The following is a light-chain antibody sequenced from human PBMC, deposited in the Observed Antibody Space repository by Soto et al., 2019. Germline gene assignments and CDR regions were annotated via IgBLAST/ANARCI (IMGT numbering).Light chain of an antibody. V-gene: IGLV2-14*01. J-gene: IGLJ1*01. CDR3: TSYTTSISFV. CDR1: SSDVGGYNH. CDR2: EVS. Sequence: QSALTQPASVSGSPGQSITISCTGTSSDVGGYNHVSWYQQHPGKAPKLLIFEVSNRPSGVSDRFSGSKSGNTASLTISGLQAEDEADYYCTSYTTSISFVFGIGTKVTVL.